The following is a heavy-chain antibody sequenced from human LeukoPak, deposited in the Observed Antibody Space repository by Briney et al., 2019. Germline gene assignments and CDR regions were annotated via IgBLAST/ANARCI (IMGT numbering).Heavy chain of an antibody. CDR2: ISWNSGSI. Sequence: PGRSLRLSCPASGFTFDDYAMHWVRQAPGKGLEWVSGISWNSGSIGYADSVKGRFTISRDNAKNSLYLQMNSLRAEDTALYYCAKDIFTMVRGVVDYWGQGTLVTVSS. J-gene: IGHJ4*02. CDR3: AKDIFTMVRGVVDY. V-gene: IGHV3-9*01. CDR1: GFTFDDYA. D-gene: IGHD3-10*01.